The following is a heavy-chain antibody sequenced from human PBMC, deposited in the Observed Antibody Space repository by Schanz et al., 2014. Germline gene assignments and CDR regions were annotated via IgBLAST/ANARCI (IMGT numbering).Heavy chain of an antibody. Sequence: QVQLVQSGAEVKKPGSSVKVSCKASGDTFRSYTINWVRHAPGQWLEWMGRIIPITGITNYAQKFQGRVTFTADKSTSTAFLEVNSLRSEDTAVYYCARTGYDPSLTHWGQGTLVTVSS. CDR2: IIPITGIT. V-gene: IGHV1-69*02. CDR1: GDTFRSYT. CDR3: ARTGYDPSLTH. J-gene: IGHJ4*02. D-gene: IGHD5-12*01.